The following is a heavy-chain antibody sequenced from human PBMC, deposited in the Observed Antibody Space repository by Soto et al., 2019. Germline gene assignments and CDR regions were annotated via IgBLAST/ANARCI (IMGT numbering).Heavy chain of an antibody. CDR2: IYGGVTT. D-gene: IGHD6-13*01. CDR3: ARSVSGSWYQYIDF. CDR1: GFIVSSNY. Sequence: EVQLVESGGGVVQPGGSLRLSCAASGFIVSSNYMSWVRQAPGKGLEWVSVIYGGVTTHYADSVKGRFSISTDNSKNTLYLQMDSLRAEDTAVYYCARSVSGSWYQYIDFWGQGTLVTVSS. V-gene: IGHV3-66*01. J-gene: IGHJ4*02.